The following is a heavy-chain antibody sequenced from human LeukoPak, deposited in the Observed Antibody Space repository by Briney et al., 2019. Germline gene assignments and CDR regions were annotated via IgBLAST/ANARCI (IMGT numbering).Heavy chain of an antibody. CDR2: IYYSGST. CDR1: GGSISSGDYY. D-gene: IGHD1-26*01. V-gene: IGHV4-30-4*08. J-gene: IGHJ4*02. Sequence: TLSLTCTVSGGSISSGDYYWSWIRQPPGKGLEWIGYIYYSGSTYYNPSLKSRVTISVDTSKNQFSLKLSSVTAADTAVYYCARAGKELDLDYWGQGTLVTVSS. CDR3: ARAGKELDLDY.